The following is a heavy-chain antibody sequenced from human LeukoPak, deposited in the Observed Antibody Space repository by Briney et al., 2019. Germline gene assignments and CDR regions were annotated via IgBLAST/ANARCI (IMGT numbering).Heavy chain of an antibody. V-gene: IGHV4-34*01. CDR3: ARGLPLGFRRLPRNWFDP. Sequence: SETLSLTCAVYDGSFSGYYWSWIRQPPGKGLEWIGEINHSGSTNYNPSLKSRVTISVDTSKNQFSLKLSSVTAADTAVYYCARGLPLGFRRLPRNWFDPWGQGTLVIVSS. CDR2: INHSGST. CDR1: DGSFSGYY. J-gene: IGHJ5*02.